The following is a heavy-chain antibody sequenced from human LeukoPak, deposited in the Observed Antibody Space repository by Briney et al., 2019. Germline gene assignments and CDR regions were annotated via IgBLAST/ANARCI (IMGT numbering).Heavy chain of an antibody. D-gene: IGHD4-17*01. Sequence: GGSLRLSCAASGFTFSSYAMHWVRQAPGKGLVWVAVISYDGSNKYYADSVKGRFTISRDNSKNVLYLQMNSLRAEDTAVYFCARDPNGDYIGTLDMWGRGTMVSVSS. J-gene: IGHJ3*02. CDR2: ISYDGSNK. CDR3: ARDPNGDYIGTLDM. CDR1: GFTFSSYA. V-gene: IGHV3-30-3*01.